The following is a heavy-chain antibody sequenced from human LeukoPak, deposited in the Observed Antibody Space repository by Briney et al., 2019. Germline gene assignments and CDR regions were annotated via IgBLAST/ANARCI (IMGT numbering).Heavy chain of an antibody. V-gene: IGHV4-34*01. J-gene: IGHJ4*02. D-gene: IGHD3-10*02. CDR2: INPSGST. Sequence: KPSETLSLTCAAYGGSFSGYYWSWIRQPPGKGLEWIGEINPSGSTNYNPSLKSRVTISVDTSKNQFSLKLSSVTAADTAVYYCARGKLFGYWGQGTLVTVSS. CDR3: ARGKLFGY. CDR1: GGSFSGYY.